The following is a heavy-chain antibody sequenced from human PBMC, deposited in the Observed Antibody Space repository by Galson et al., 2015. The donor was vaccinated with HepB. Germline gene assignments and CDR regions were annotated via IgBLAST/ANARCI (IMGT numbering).Heavy chain of an antibody. D-gene: IGHD3-22*01. CDR2: ISGSGGST. V-gene: IGHV3-23*01. J-gene: IGHJ4*02. CDR3: AKEDMNYYDSSGYSGPDY. CDR1: GFTFSSYA. Sequence: ASGFTFSSYAMSWVRQAPGKGLEWVSAISGSGGSTYYADSVKGRFTISRDNSKNTLYLQMNSLRAEDTAVYYCAKEDMNYYDSSGYSGPDYWGQGTLVTVSS.